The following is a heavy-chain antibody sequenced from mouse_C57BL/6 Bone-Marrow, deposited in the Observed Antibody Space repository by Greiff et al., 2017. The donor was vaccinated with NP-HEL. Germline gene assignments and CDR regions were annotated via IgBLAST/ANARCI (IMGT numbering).Heavy chain of an antibody. CDR3: ARSYDYRSFYAMDY. CDR1: GFSLTSYG. D-gene: IGHD2-4*01. V-gene: IGHV2-6*01. J-gene: IGHJ4*01. Sequence: VMLVESGPGLVAPSQSLSITCTVSGFSLTSYGVDWVRQSPGKGLEWLGVIWGVGSTNYNSALKSRLSISKDNSKSQVFLKMNSLQTDDTAMYYCARSYDYRSFYAMDYWGQGTSVTVSS. CDR2: IWGVGST.